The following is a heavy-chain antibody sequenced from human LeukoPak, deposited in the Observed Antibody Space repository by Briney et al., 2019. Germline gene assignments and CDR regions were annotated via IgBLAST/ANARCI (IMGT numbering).Heavy chain of an antibody. CDR2: INPKSGNT. D-gene: IGHD5-12*01. CDR1: GYTFTRYD. V-gene: IGHV1-8*01. CDR3: ARVAPLPD. J-gene: IGHJ4*02. Sequence: ASVKASCKASGYTFTRYDINWVRQATGQGLEWMRWINPKSGNTGSAQKFQGRVTMTTDTSISTAYMELTSLRSEDTAVYYCARVAPLPDWGQGTLVTVSS.